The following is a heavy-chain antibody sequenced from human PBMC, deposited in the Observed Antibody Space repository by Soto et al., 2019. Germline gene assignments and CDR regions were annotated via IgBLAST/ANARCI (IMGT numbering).Heavy chain of an antibody. CDR1: GFTFSSYG. D-gene: IGHD3-3*01. Sequence: QVQLVESGGGVVQPGRSLRLSCAASGFTFSSYGMHWVRQAPGKGLEWVAVIWYDGSNKYYADSVKGRFTISRDNSKNTLYLQMNSLRAEDTAVYYCARAHYDFWSGYPDNWFDPWGQGTLVTVSS. CDR3: ARAHYDFWSGYPDNWFDP. V-gene: IGHV3-33*01. J-gene: IGHJ5*02. CDR2: IWYDGSNK.